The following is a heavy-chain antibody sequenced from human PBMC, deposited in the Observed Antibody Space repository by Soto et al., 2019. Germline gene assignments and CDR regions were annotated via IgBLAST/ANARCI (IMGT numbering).Heavy chain of an antibody. CDR3: VKGRGSYFVYFGLDV. J-gene: IGHJ6*02. V-gene: IGHV3-9*01. CDR2: IDWNGGST. Sequence: GGSLRLSCVASGFTFDDYAMHWVRQTPGKGLEWVSSIDWNGGSTAYADSVKGRFTISRDNARNSLYLQMNSLRPEDTAFYYCVKGRGSYFVYFGLDVWGQGTTVTVSS. CDR1: GFTFDDYA. D-gene: IGHD1-26*01.